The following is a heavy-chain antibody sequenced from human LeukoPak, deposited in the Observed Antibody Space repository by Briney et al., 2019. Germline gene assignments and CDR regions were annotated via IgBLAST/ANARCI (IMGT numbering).Heavy chain of an antibody. CDR1: GGSFIGYY. J-gene: IGHJ6*02. CDR2: INHSGST. V-gene: IGHV4-34*01. D-gene: IGHD6-19*01. CDR3: ARGTHSGWYGYYYYGMDV. Sequence: PSETLSLTCAVYGGSFIGYYWSWIRQPPGKGLEWIGEINHSGSTNYNPSLKSRVTISVDTSKNQFSLKLSSVTAADTAVYYCARGTHSGWYGYYYYGMDVWGQGTTVTVSS.